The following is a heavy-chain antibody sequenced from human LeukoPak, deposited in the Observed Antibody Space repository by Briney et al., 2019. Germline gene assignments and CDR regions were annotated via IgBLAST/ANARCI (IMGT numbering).Heavy chain of an antibody. CDR1: GFTFDDYG. Sequence: GGSLRHSCVASGFTFDDYGMSWVRQAPGKGVEWVSRINSDGSSTSYADSVKGRFTISRDNTKNSLYLQMDSLRAEDTAVYYCAAGGSWYYNYWGQGTLVTVSS. J-gene: IGHJ4*02. CDR3: AAGGSWYYNY. CDR2: INSDGSST. D-gene: IGHD6-13*01. V-gene: IGHV3-20*04.